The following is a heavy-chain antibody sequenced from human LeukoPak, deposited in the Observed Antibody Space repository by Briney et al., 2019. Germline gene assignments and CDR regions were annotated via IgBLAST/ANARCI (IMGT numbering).Heavy chain of an antibody. D-gene: IGHD1-1*01. J-gene: IGHJ4*02. Sequence: PGGSLRLSCAASGFNFTTYGMHWVRQAPGMGLVWVSRISSDGSSASYADSVKGRFTISRDNAKNTLYLQMNSLRDEDTALYYCARGTSTAQDYWGRGTLVTVSS. CDR3: ARGTSTAQDY. CDR1: GFNFTTYG. CDR2: ISSDGSSA. V-gene: IGHV3-74*01.